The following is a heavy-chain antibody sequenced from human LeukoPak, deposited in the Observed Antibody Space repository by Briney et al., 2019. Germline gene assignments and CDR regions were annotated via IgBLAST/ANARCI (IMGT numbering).Heavy chain of an antibody. D-gene: IGHD3-10*01. CDR2: INSDGSST. CDR1: GFTFSSYE. CDR3: ARAPYYYGSGFDY. Sequence: PGGSLRLSCAASGFTFSSYEMNWVRQAPGKGLVWVSRINSDGSSTSYADSVKGRFTISRDNAKNTLYLQMNSLSAEDTAVYYCARAPYYYGSGFDYWGQGTLVTVSS. V-gene: IGHV3-74*01. J-gene: IGHJ4*02.